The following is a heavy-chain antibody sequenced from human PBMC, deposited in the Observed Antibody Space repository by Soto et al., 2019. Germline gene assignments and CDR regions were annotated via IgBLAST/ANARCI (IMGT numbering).Heavy chain of an antibody. CDR3: ASMRPTGLPGGYY. J-gene: IGHJ4*02. CDR1: GGSVSGYY. D-gene: IGHD3-16*01. CDR2: INHSGST. Sequence: QVQLQQWGAGLLKPSETLSLTCAVYGGSVSGYYWCWIRQHPGKGLEWIGEINHSGSTNYNPSLKSRVTITVDTSKNQFSLKLSSVTAADTAVYYCASMRPTGLPGGYYWGQGTLVTVSS. V-gene: IGHV4-34*01.